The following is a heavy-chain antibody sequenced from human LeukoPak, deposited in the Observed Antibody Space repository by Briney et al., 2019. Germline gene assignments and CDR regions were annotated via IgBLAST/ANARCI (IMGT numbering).Heavy chain of an antibody. J-gene: IGHJ6*02. CDR1: GFTFSSFW. CDR2: ISASGMTT. Sequence: GGSLRLSCAASGFTFSSFWMSWVRQAPGKGLEWVSVISASGMTTYYADSVKGRFTIARDNSQNKLSLQMNSLRAEDTAVYYCAKDPVGDSTTGYFYGMDVWGQGTTVTVS. V-gene: IGHV3-23*01. D-gene: IGHD1-26*01. CDR3: AKDPVGDSTTGYFYGMDV.